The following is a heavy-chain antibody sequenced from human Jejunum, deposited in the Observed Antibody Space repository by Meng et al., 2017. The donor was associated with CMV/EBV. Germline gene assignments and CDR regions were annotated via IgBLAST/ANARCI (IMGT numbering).Heavy chain of an antibody. J-gene: IGHJ6*02. V-gene: IGHV1-2*02. Sequence: LSVYYIPWVRQAPGQGLEWLGWINPNHGAAAYAEKFQSRVTLTRDTSIDTASMELSRLTSDDTAVYYCARGATTTLFHYYNEMDVWGQGTTVTVSS. CDR1: LSVYY. CDR2: INPNHGAA. CDR3: ARGATTTLFHYYNEMDV. D-gene: IGHD1-14*01.